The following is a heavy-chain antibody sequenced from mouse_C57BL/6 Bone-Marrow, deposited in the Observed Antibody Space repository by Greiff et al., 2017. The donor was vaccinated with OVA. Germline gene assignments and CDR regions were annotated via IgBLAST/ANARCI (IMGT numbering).Heavy chain of an antibody. J-gene: IGHJ4*01. CDR2: ISDGGSYT. CDR1: GFTFSSYA. Sequence: EVKLMESGGGLVKPGGSLKLSCAASGFTFSSYAMSWVRQTPEKRLEWVATISDGGSYTYYPDNVKGRFTISRDNAKNNLYLQMSHLKSEDTAMYYCAREDEDYAMDYWGQGTSVTVSS. CDR3: AREDEDYAMDY. V-gene: IGHV5-4*01.